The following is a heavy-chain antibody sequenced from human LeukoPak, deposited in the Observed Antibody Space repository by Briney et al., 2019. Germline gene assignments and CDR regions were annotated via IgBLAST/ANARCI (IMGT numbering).Heavy chain of an antibody. V-gene: IGHV3-74*01. CDR3: VKDLDFLADC. CDR1: GFTFSSYW. CDR2: INTNGTII. D-gene: IGHD2/OR15-2a*01. J-gene: IGHJ4*02. Sequence: PGGSLRLSCAASGFTFSSYWMNWVRQAPGKGLEWVASINTNGTIIYYADSVKGRFTISRDNAKNTLYLQMNSLRAEDTALYYCVKDLDFLADCWGQGTLVSVST.